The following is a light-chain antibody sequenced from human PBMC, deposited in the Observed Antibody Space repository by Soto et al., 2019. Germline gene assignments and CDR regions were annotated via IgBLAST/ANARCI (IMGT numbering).Light chain of an antibody. CDR3: QQYNHWTSIT. CDR2: GAS. J-gene: IGKJ5*01. Sequence: EIVMTQSPATLSVSPGERAILSCSASQSIRTNVAWYQQRPGQAPRLLIYGASTRATDIPARFSGSGSGTEFTVNISSLQSEDFAIYYCQQYNHWTSITFGQGTRLEF. V-gene: IGKV3-15*01. CDR1: QSIRTN.